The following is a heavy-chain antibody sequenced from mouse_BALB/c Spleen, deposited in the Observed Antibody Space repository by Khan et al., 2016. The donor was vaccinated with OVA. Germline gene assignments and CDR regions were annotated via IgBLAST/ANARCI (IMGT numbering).Heavy chain of an antibody. J-gene: IGHJ1*01. CDR2: IWAGGST. Sequence: QVQLKQSGPGLVAPSQSLSITCTVSGFSLTSYGVHWVRQPPGKGLEWLGVIWAGGSTNYNSALMSRLSISKDNSKSQVFLKMNSLQTDDTAMYYCARAGGNYVYWYFDVWGAGTTVTVSS. CDR3: ARAGGNYVYWYFDV. CDR1: GFSLTSYG. D-gene: IGHD2-1*01. V-gene: IGHV2-9*02.